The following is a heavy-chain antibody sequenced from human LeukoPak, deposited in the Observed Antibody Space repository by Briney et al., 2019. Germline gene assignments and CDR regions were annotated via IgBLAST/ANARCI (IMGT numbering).Heavy chain of an antibody. CDR2: ISSSSSYI. CDR1: GFTFSSYS. J-gene: IGHJ4*02. CDR3: ASVDYYGSGNYYNYVDY. V-gene: IGHV3-21*01. D-gene: IGHD3-10*01. Sequence: GGSVRLSCAASGFTFSSYSMNWVRQAPGKGLEGVSSISSSSSYIYYADSVKGRFTISRDNAKNSLYLQMNSLRAEDTALYYCASVDYYGSGNYYNYVDYWGQGSLVTVSS.